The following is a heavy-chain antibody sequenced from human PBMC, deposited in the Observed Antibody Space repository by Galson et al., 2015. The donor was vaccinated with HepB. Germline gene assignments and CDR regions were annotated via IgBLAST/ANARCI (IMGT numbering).Heavy chain of an antibody. Sequence: SLRLSCAASGFTFSSYAMSWVRQAPGKGLEWVSSITGSGGTTYYVGSVKGRFTISRDNSKNTLYLRMNSLRAEDTAVYYCAKTEGRVVTTPVDYWGQGTLVTVSS. CDR3: AKTEGRVVTTPVDY. CDR2: ITGSGGTT. D-gene: IGHD2-21*02. V-gene: IGHV3-23*01. CDR1: GFTFSSYA. J-gene: IGHJ4*02.